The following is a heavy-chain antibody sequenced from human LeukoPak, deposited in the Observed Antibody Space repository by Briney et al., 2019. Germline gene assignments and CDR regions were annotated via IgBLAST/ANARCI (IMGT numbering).Heavy chain of an antibody. Sequence: GGSLSLSYAASGFTFSSYAMSWARQAPGGGREWVSDISGSGGSTYYADSVKGRFTISRDNSKNTLYLQMNSLRAEDTAVYYCAKLPEVVITTSPDYWGQGTLVTVSS. CDR1: GFTFSSYA. CDR3: AKLPEVVITTSPDY. V-gene: IGHV3-23*01. CDR2: ISGSGGST. J-gene: IGHJ4*02. D-gene: IGHD3-22*01.